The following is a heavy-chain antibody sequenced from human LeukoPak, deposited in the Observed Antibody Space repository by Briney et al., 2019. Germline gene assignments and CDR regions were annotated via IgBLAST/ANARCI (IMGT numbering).Heavy chain of an antibody. D-gene: IGHD2-21*02. CDR1: GGSLSSYY. J-gene: IGHJ4*02. CDR2: IHYTGRT. Sequence: PSETLSLTCTVSGGSLSSYYWIWIRQPPGKGLEWIGYIHYTGRTTYHPSLKSRVTISLDTSKNQFSLRLSSVTAADTAVYYCARHFPNHGGDSFDYWGQGNLVTVSS. CDR3: ARHFPNHGGDSFDY. V-gene: IGHV4-59*08.